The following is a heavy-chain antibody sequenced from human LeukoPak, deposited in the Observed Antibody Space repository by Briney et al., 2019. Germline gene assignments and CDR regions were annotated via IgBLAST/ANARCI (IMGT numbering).Heavy chain of an antibody. D-gene: IGHD6-19*01. CDR1: GYSFTSYW. J-gene: IGHJ4*02. Sequence: GESLKISCKGSGYSFTSYWVAWVRQMPGKGLEWMGIIYGSDSDTRYSPSFQGQVTLSVDKSISTAYLQWNSLKASDTAVYYCARRISVTGREFDSWGQGTLVIVSS. CDR3: ARRISVTGREFDS. CDR2: IYGSDSDT. V-gene: IGHV5-51*01.